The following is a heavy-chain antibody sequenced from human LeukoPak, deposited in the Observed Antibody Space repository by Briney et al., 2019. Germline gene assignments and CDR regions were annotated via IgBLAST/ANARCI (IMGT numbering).Heavy chain of an antibody. CDR1: GFTFGDYA. J-gene: IGHJ4*02. Sequence: GGSLRLSCTASGFTFGDYAMSWVRQAPGKGLEWVGFIRSKAYGGTTEYAASVKGRFTISRDDSKSIAYLQMNSLKTEDTAVYYCTRDRGYYSSDYWGQGTLVTVSS. CDR2: IRSKAYGGTT. D-gene: IGHD3-22*01. V-gene: IGHV3-49*04. CDR3: TRDRGYYSSDY.